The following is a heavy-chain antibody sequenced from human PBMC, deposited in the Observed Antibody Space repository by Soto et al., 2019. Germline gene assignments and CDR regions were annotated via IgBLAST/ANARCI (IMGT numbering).Heavy chain of an antibody. CDR1: GYTFTSYG. CDR2: ISVYNGNT. Sequence: ASVKVSCKASGYTFTSYGISWVRQAPGQGLEWMGWISVYNGNTKYAQKLQGRVTMTTDTSTSTAYMELGSLRSGDTAVYYCARRLGYCSGGSCWYYYMDVWGKGTTVTVSS. D-gene: IGHD2-15*01. J-gene: IGHJ6*03. V-gene: IGHV1-18*01. CDR3: ARRLGYCSGGSCWYYYMDV.